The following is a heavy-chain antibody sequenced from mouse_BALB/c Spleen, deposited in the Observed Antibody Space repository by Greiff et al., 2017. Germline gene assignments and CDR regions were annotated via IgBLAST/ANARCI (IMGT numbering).Heavy chain of an antibody. V-gene: IGHV1-7*01. CDR2: INPSTGYT. D-gene: IGHD1-1*01. CDR1: GYTFTSYW. CDR3: ARGYDGSSYNY. Sequence: QVQLQQSGAELAKPGASVKMSCKASGYTFTSYWMHWVKQRPGQGLEWIGYINPSTGYTEYNQKFKDKATLTADKSSSTAYMQLSSLTSEDSAVYYCARGYDGSSYNYWGQGTTLTVSS. J-gene: IGHJ2*01.